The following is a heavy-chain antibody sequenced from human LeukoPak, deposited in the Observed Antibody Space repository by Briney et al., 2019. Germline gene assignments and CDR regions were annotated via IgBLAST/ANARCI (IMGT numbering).Heavy chain of an antibody. CDR2: IYYSGST. J-gene: IGHJ4*02. CDR1: GGSISSYY. Sequence: PSETLSLTCTVSGGSISSYYWSWIRQPPGKGLEWIGYIYYSGSTNYNPSLKSRVTISVDTSKNQFSLKLSSVTAADTAVYYCARGNPDKICSGYYFDYWGQGTLVTVSS. V-gene: IGHV4-59*01. D-gene: IGHD3-22*01. CDR3: ARGNPDKICSGYYFDY.